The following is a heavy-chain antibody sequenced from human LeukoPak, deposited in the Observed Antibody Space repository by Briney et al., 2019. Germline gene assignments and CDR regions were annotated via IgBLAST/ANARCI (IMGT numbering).Heavy chain of an antibody. V-gene: IGHV4-4*07. CDR3: ARDNGPPKYSSSYYFDY. Sequence: PSETLSLTCTVSSGSINGYYWSWIRQPAGKGLEWIGRIYTSGSTNYNPSLKSRVTMSVDTSKNQFSLKLSSVTAADTAVYYCARDNGPPKYSSSYYFDYWGQGTLVTVSS. D-gene: IGHD6-6*01. CDR1: SGSINGYY. CDR2: IYTSGST. J-gene: IGHJ4*02.